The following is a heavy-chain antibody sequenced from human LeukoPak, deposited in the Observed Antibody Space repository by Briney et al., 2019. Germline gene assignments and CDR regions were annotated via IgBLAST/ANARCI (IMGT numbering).Heavy chain of an antibody. D-gene: IGHD3-22*01. Sequence: PGGSLRLSCAASGFTFSSYGMHWVRQAPGKGLERVAVIWYDGSKKYYADSVKGRFTISRDNSKNTLYLQMNSLRAEDTAVYYCARSRYYYDSSDYSGYWGQGTLVTVSS. V-gene: IGHV3-33*01. CDR3: ARSRYYYDSSDYSGY. J-gene: IGHJ4*02. CDR1: GFTFSSYG. CDR2: IWYDGSKK.